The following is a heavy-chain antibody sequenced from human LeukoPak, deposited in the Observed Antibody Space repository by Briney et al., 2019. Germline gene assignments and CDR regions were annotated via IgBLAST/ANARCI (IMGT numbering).Heavy chain of an antibody. J-gene: IGHJ4*02. CDR3: ASTRRAVAGPKSIDY. Sequence: TSETLSLTCAVYGGSFSGYYWSWIRQPPGKGLEWIGEINHSGSTNYNPSLKSRVTISVDTSKNQFSLKLSSVTAADTAVYYCASTRRAVAGPKSIDYWGQGTLVTVSS. V-gene: IGHV4-34*01. CDR1: GGSFSGYY. CDR2: INHSGST. D-gene: IGHD6-19*01.